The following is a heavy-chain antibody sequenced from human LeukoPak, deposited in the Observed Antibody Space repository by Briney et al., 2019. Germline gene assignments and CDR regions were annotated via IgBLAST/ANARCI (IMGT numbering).Heavy chain of an antibody. CDR1: GGSISTYY. CDR3: VRRLAVTGKYYFDY. J-gene: IGHJ4*02. V-gene: IGHV4-59*08. CDR2: IYYSGIT. D-gene: IGHD6-19*01. Sequence: PSETLSLTCTVSGGSISTYYWTWIRQPTGKGLEWIGFIYYSGITKYNPSLESRVTISLDMSKNQFSLRLTSVTAADTAVYYCVRRLAVTGKYYFDYWGQGTLVTVSS.